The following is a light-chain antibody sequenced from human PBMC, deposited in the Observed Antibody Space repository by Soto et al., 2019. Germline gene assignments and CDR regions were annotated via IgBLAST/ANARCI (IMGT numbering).Light chain of an antibody. V-gene: IGKV1-39*01. CDR1: QSISSY. Sequence: DIQMTQSPSSLSASVGDRVTITCRASQSISSYLNWYQQKPGKAPKLLIYAASSLQSGVPSRFSGSGSWTDFTLTISSPQPEDFATYYCQQSYSTLAPTFGGGTKVEIK. CDR2: AAS. CDR3: QQSYSTLAPT. J-gene: IGKJ4*01.